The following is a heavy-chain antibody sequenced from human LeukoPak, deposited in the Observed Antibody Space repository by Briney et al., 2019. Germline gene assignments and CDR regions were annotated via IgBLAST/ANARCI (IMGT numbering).Heavy chain of an antibody. V-gene: IGHV3-53*04. D-gene: IGHD6-13*01. J-gene: IGHJ4*02. Sequence: GGSLRLSCAASGFTVSSNYMSWVRQAPGKGLEWVSVIYSGGSTYYADSVKGRLTISRHNSKNTLYLQMNSLRAEDTAVYYCARGNSGSWYLDYWGQGTLVTVSS. CDR1: GFTVSSNY. CDR3: ARGNSGSWYLDY. CDR2: IYSGGST.